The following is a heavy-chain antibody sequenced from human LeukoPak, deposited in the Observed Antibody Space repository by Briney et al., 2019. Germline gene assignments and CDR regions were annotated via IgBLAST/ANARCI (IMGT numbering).Heavy chain of an antibody. D-gene: IGHD6-13*01. V-gene: IGHV4-34*01. CDR3: ARLRVWSSPGFDY. J-gene: IGHJ4*02. Sequence: PSETLSLTCAVYGGSFSGYYWSWIRQPPGKGLEWIGEINHSGSTNYNPSLKSRVTISVDTSKSQFSLKLSSVTAADTAVYYCARLRVWSSPGFDYWGQGTLVTVSS. CDR2: INHSGST. CDR1: GGSFSGYY.